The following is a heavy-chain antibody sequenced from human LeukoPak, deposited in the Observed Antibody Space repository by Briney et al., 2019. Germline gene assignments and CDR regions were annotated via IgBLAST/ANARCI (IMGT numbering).Heavy chain of an antibody. CDR2: ISGSGGST. CDR1: GFTFSSYA. CDR3: ARDWGYSSSWYYFDY. Sequence: GGSLRLSCAASGFTFSSYAMSWVRQAPGKGLEWVSAISGSGGSTYYADSVKGRFTISRDNAKNSLYLQVNSLRAEDTAVYYCARDWGYSSSWYYFDYWGQGTLVTVSS. D-gene: IGHD6-13*01. V-gene: IGHV3-23*01. J-gene: IGHJ4*02.